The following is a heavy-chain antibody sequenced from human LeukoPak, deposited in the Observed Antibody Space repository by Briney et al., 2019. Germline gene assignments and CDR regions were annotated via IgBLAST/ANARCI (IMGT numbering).Heavy chain of an antibody. J-gene: IGHJ4*02. V-gene: IGHV3-23*01. CDR2: ISGSGGST. Sequence: GGSLRLSCAASGFTFSSYAMSWVRQAPGKGLEWVSAISGSGGSTYYADSAKGRFTISRDNSKNTLYLQMNGLRAEDTAVYYCAKELYYYDSSGLTDYWGQGTLVTVSS. CDR1: GFTFSSYA. D-gene: IGHD3-22*01. CDR3: AKELYYYDSSGLTDY.